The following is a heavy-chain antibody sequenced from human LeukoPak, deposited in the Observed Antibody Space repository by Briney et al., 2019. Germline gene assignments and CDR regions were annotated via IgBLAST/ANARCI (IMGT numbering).Heavy chain of an antibody. CDR2: IYHSGST. V-gene: IGHV4-38-2*01. J-gene: IGHJ4*02. D-gene: IGHD6-13*01. CDR1: GYSISSGYY. Sequence: SETLSLTCAVSGYSISSGYYWSWIRQPPGKGLEWIGSIYHSGSTYYNPSLKSRVTISVDTSKNQFSLKLSSVTAADTAVYYCARHAYSSSWYLRYWGQGTLVTVSS. CDR3: ARHAYSSSWYLRY.